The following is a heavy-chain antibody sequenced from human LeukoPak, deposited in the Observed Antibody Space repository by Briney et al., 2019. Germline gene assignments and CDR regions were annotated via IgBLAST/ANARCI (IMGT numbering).Heavy chain of an antibody. V-gene: IGHV4-59*01. J-gene: IGHJ2*01. D-gene: IGHD6-13*01. Sequence: SETLSLTCTVSGGSIRNYYWSWIRQPPGKGLEWIGYIYYSGSTNYNPSLKSRVTISVDTSKNQFSLKLSSVTAADTAVYYCARVYYSSSYDYWYFDLWGCGTLVTVSS. CDR3: ARVYYSSSYDYWYFDL. CDR1: GGSIRNYY. CDR2: IYYSGST.